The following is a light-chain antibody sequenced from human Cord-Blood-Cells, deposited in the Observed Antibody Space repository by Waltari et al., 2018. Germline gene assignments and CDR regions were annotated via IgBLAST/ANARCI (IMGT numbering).Light chain of an antibody. J-gene: IGLJ2*01. CDR3: QAWDSSTVV. Sequence: SYELTQPPSVSVSPGQTASITCSVAKLGDKYACWYQQKPGQSPVLVIYQDSKWPSGIPERFSGSNSGNTATLTISGTQAMDEADYYCQAWDSSTVVFGGGTKLTVL. CDR2: QDS. V-gene: IGLV3-1*01. CDR1: KLGDKY.